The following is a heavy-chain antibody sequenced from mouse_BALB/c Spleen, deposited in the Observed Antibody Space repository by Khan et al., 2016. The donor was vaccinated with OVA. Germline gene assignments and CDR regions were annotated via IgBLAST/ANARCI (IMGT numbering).Heavy chain of an antibody. CDR2: IDPSTSYT. V-gene: IGHV1-7*01. Sequence: QVQLQQSGAEVAKPGASVKMSCKASGYTFTAYWIHWVKQRPGQGLEWIGYIDPSTSYTEYNQKFKDKATLTTDKSSSTAYMQLSSLTSEDSVVYYCARRGLVGIFAYWGQGTLVTVSA. D-gene: IGHD1-1*02. J-gene: IGHJ3*01. CDR3: ARRGLVGIFAY. CDR1: GYTFTAYW.